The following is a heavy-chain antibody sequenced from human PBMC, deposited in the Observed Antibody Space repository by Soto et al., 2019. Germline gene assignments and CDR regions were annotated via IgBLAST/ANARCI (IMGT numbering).Heavy chain of an antibody. CDR2: VSHDGRNT. D-gene: IGHD6-19*01. V-gene: IGHV3-30*18. CDR1: GFTFRDYA. CDR3: AKGGRQWLVTSDFNY. Sequence: RLSCAAAGFTFRDYAMHWVRKNTGKGLEWVAVVSHDGRNTHYADSVKGRFTISRDSSQNTVSLEMTSLRAEDTAFYYCAKGGRQWLVTSDFNYWGQGALVTVSS. J-gene: IGHJ4*02.